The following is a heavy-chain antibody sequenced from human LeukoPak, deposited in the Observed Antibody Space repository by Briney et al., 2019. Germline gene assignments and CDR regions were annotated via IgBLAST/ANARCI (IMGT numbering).Heavy chain of an antibody. V-gene: IGHV1-2*02. Sequence: ASVKVSCKASGYTFSGHYMHWVRQAPGQGLEWMGWINCNSGDTRSEQKFQGRVTMTRDTSISTAYMEVSSLRSDDTAVYYCARLNGDSEFDHWGQGTLVTVSS. CDR1: GYTFSGHY. D-gene: IGHD7-27*01. CDR2: INCNSGDT. J-gene: IGHJ4*02. CDR3: ARLNGDSEFDH.